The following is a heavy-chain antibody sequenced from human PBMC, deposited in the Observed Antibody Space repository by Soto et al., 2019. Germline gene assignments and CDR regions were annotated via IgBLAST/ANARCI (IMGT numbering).Heavy chain of an antibody. CDR2: IYYSGST. CDR3: ARGPGSLRP. CDR1: GGSIRSSSYY. D-gene: IGHD1-1*01. Sequence: SETLSLTCTVSGGSIRSSSYYWVWIRQPPGKGLEWIGGIYYSGSTYYNPSLKSRVTISEDTSKNQFSLQLNSVTPDDTAIYYCARGPGSLRPWGQGTLVTVSS. V-gene: IGHV4-39*01. J-gene: IGHJ5*02.